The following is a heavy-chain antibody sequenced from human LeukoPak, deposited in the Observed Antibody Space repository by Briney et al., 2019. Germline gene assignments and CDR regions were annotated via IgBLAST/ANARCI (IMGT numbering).Heavy chain of an antibody. Sequence: PSETLSLTCAVSGYSISSGYYWGWIRQPPGKGLEWIGSIYHSGSTYYNPSLKSRVTISVDTSKNQFSLKLSSVTAADTAVYYCARKLYGEYRFDYWGQGTLVTVSS. CDR3: ARKLYGEYRFDY. CDR1: GYSISSGYY. CDR2: IYHSGST. J-gene: IGHJ4*02. V-gene: IGHV4-38-2*01. D-gene: IGHD4-17*01.